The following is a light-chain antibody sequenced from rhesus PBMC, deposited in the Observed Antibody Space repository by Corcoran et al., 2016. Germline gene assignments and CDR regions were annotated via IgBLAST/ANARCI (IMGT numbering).Light chain of an antibody. V-gene: IGKV1-94*01. CDR2: AAS. Sequence: DIRMTQSPSSLSASVGDRVTVTCRASQGIDRELSWYQQKPGKAPTLLIYAASTLQTGVSSRFCGSGSWTDYTLTISSLQPEDFATYYCPQYYSAPFPFGPGTKLDIK. J-gene: IGKJ3*01. CDR1: QGIDRE. CDR3: PQYYSAPFP.